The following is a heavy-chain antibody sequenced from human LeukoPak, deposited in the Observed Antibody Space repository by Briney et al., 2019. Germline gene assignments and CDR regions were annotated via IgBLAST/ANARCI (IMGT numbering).Heavy chain of an antibody. J-gene: IGHJ4*02. D-gene: IGHD3-10*01. CDR2: ISSSSSYI. Sequence: GGSLRLSCAASGFTFSSYSMNWVRQAPGKGLEWVSSISSSSSYIYYADSVKGRFTISRDNAKNSLYLQMSSLRAEDTAVYYCARDVWGYGSANDYWGQGTLVTVSS. CDR1: GFTFSSYS. V-gene: IGHV3-21*01. CDR3: ARDVWGYGSANDY.